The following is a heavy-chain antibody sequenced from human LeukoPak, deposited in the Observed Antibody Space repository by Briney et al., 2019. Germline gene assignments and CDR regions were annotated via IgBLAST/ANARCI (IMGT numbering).Heavy chain of an antibody. D-gene: IGHD2-15*01. V-gene: IGHV3-33*08. Sequence: GGSLRLSCATSGFTFSSYGMHWVRQVPGKGLEWVTVISHDAKSTYHVDSVKGRFTISRDNAKNTLYLQMNSLRAEDTAVYYCARDLFYCSGGSCYSRNGFDIWGQGTMVTVSS. J-gene: IGHJ3*02. CDR1: GFTFSSYG. CDR2: ISHDAKST. CDR3: ARDLFYCSGGSCYSRNGFDI.